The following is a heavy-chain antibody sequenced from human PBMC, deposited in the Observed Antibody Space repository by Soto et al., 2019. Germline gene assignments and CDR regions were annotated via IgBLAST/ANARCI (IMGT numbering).Heavy chain of an antibody. CDR1: GGSLNNYY. CDR3: ARGQRSVYYYGWFDP. Sequence: QVQLQQWGAGLLKPSETLSLTCAVYGGSLNNYYWSWIRQPPGKGLEWFGEINHSGSTTYNPSLKSRVTRSVDTSKNQFSLKVSSVTAADTAVYYCARGQRSVYYYGWFDPWGQGTLVTVSS. D-gene: IGHD3-22*01. V-gene: IGHV4-34*01. CDR2: INHSGST. J-gene: IGHJ5*02.